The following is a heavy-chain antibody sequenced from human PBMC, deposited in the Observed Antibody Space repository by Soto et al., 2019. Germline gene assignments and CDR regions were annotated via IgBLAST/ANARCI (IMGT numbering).Heavy chain of an antibody. Sequence: EVQLVESGGGLVQPGVSLRLSCAVSGFTFSSFWMHWVRQAPGEGLVCVSRINTDGSSTSYADSVKGRFTISRDNAKNTLYLQMNSLRVEDTAMYYCAKRGVDTFGLSYWGQGTLVTVSS. CDR1: GFTFSSFW. D-gene: IGHD3-10*01. J-gene: IGHJ4*02. V-gene: IGHV3-74*01. CDR2: INTDGSST. CDR3: AKRGVDTFGLSY.